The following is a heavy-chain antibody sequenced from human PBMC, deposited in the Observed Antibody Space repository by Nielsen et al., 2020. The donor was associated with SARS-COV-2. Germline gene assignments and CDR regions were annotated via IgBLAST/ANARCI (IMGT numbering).Heavy chain of an antibody. CDR3: VRLEAQPLGEVCDY. J-gene: IGHJ4*02. D-gene: IGHD3-16*01. CDR1: GYSFISYW. V-gene: IGHV5-51*01. Sequence: KVSCKGSGYSFISYWIGWVRQMLGKGLEWMWIIYPGDYDTRYSTSFQGQVTISADKYISTAYLQWSSLKASDTAMYYCVRLEAQPLGEVCDYWGQGTLVTVSS. CDR2: IYPGDYDT.